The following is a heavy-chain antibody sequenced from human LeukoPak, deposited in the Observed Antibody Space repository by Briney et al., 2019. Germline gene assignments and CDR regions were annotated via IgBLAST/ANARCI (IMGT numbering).Heavy chain of an antibody. CDR3: ASYPRYISSPPFDY. CDR1: GYTFTGYY. Sequence: GASVKVSCKASGYTFTGYYMHWVRQAPGQGLEWMRWINPNTGDTDYAQKFQGRVTMTRDTTISTAYMELSRLTFDDTAVYYCASYPRYISSPPFDYWGQGTLVTVSS. V-gene: IGHV1-2*02. CDR2: INPNTGDT. D-gene: IGHD5-12*01. J-gene: IGHJ4*02.